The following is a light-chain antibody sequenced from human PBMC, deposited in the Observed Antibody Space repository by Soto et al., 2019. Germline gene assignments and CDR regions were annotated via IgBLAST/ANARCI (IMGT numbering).Light chain of an antibody. Sequence: PGERATLSCRASQSVTSNYLAWYQQKPGQAPRLLIYGASIRATGIPDRFSGSGTGTDFILTISRLEPEDFAVYYCQQYGNSQTFGQGTKVDIK. CDR2: GAS. V-gene: IGKV3-20*01. CDR1: QSVTSNY. CDR3: QQYGNSQT. J-gene: IGKJ1*01.